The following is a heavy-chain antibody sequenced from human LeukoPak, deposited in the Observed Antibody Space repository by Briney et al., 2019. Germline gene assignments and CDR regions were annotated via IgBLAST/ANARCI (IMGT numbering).Heavy chain of an antibody. D-gene: IGHD1-1*01. J-gene: IGHJ6*02. Sequence: QSGGSLRLSCAASGFTFSGYWMSWVRQAPWKGLEWVANIKQDGSEKYYVDSVKGRFTISRDNAKNSLYLQMNSLRAEDTAVYYCARDRLERRSPSYSYYGMDVWGQGTTVTVSS. CDR3: ARDRLERRSPSYSYYGMDV. V-gene: IGHV3-7*01. CDR1: GFTFSGYW. CDR2: IKQDGSEK.